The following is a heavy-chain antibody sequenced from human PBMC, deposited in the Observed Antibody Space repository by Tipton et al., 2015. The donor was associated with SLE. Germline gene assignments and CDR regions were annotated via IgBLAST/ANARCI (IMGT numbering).Heavy chain of an antibody. J-gene: IGHJ6*03. CDR3: ARQTNYMDV. Sequence: GSLRLSCAASGFTFSINDMRWVRQAPGKGLEWVSFITSSGASAYYADSVKGRFTISRDNSKNTLYLQMNSLRAEDTAVYYCARQTNYMDVWGKGTTVTVSS. V-gene: IGHV3-23*01. CDR1: GFTFSIND. CDR2: ITSSGASA.